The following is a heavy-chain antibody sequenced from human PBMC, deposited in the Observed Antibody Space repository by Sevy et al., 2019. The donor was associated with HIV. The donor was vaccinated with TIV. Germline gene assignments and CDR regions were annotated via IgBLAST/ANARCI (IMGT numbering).Heavy chain of an antibody. CDR2: ISNSGNTV. CDR3: VRAIAADGSF. V-gene: IGHV3-11*04. Sequence: GGSLRLSCSASGLTFSDYYMTWIRQAPGKGLECISYISNSGNTVYYADSVKGRFTISRDNARNLLYLQMNSLRAEDTALYYCVRAIAADGSFWGQGTLVTVSS. J-gene: IGHJ4*02. D-gene: IGHD6-13*01. CDR1: GLTFSDYY.